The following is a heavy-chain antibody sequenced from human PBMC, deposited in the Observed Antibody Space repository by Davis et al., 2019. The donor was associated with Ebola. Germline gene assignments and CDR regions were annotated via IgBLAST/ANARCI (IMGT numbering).Heavy chain of an antibody. CDR1: GGSFSGYY. J-gene: IGHJ4*02. CDR3: ARLGNIVGATLAFDY. D-gene: IGHD1-26*01. Sequence: PSETLSLTCAVYGGSFSGYYWSWIRQPPGKGLEWIGEINHSGSTNYNPSLKSRVTISVDTSKNQFSLKLSSVTAADTAVYYCARLGNIVGATLAFDYWGQGTLVTVSS. V-gene: IGHV4-34*01. CDR2: INHSGST.